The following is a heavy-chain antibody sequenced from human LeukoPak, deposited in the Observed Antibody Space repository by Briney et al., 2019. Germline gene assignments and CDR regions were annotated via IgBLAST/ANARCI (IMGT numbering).Heavy chain of an antibody. CDR1: GFTFSSYA. V-gene: IGHV3-23*01. D-gene: IGHD6-13*01. CDR3: AKGIAAAGLYYYYGMDV. Sequence: GGSLRPSCAASGFTFSSYAMSWVRQAPGKGLEWVSAISGSGGSTYYADSVKGRFTISRDNSKNTLYLQMNSLRAEDTAVYYCAKGIAAAGLYYYYGMDVWGQGTTVTVSS. CDR2: ISGSGGST. J-gene: IGHJ6*02.